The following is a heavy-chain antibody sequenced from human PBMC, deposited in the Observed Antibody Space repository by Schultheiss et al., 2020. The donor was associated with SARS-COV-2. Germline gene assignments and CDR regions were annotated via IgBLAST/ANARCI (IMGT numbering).Heavy chain of an antibody. J-gene: IGHJ5*02. CDR3: ARSGGQWLVPGWFDP. CDR2: IYHSGST. Sequence: SETLSLTCAVYGGSFSGYYWTWIRQHPGKGLEWIGYIYHSGSTYYNPSLKSRVTISVDKSKNQFSLKLSSVTAADTAVYYCARSGGQWLVPGWFDPWGQGTLVTVSS. D-gene: IGHD6-19*01. V-gene: IGHV4-34*01. CDR1: GGSFSGYY.